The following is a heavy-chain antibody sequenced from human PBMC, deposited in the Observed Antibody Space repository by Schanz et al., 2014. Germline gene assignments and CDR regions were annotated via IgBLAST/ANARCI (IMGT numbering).Heavy chain of an antibody. CDR3: ARIGGSVFDY. CDR1: GFSFSSYA. D-gene: IGHD3-10*01. CDR2: MNESHSTI. J-gene: IGHJ4*02. V-gene: IGHV3-23*04. Sequence: EVQLVESGGGLIQPGGSLRLSCAASGFSFSSYAMGWVRQARGKGLEWVSAMNESHSTIYYADSVRGRFTISRDNFKGALYLQMSSLRAEDTAVYYCARIGGSVFDYWAQGTLVTVSS.